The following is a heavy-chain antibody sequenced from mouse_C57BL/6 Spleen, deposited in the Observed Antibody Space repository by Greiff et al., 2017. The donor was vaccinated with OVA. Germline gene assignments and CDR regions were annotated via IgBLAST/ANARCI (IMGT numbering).Heavy chain of an antibody. CDR1: GYAFSSSW. CDR3: ARGGGFHWYFDV. J-gene: IGHJ1*03. V-gene: IGHV1-82*01. Sequence: QVQLQQSGPELVKPGASVKISCKASGYAFSSSWMNWVKQRPGKGLEWIGRIYPGDGDTNYNGKFKGKATLTADKSSSTAYMQLSSLTSEDSAVYFCARGGGFHWYFDVWGTGTTVTVSS. CDR2: IYPGDGDT.